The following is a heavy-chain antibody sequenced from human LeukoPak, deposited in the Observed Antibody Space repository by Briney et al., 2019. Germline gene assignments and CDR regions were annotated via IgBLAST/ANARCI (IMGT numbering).Heavy chain of an antibody. CDR2: INPSGGGT. D-gene: IGHD3-22*01. V-gene: IGHV1-46*01. CDR1: GYTFSSYY. Sequence: VASVKVSCKASGYTFSSYYMHWVRQGPGQGLEWMGIINPSGGGTSYAQKFQGRVTMTGDTSTSTVYMDLSSLRSEDTAMYYCARGYYDTRGSAFDIWGQGTMVTVSS. CDR3: ARGYYDTRGSAFDI. J-gene: IGHJ3*02.